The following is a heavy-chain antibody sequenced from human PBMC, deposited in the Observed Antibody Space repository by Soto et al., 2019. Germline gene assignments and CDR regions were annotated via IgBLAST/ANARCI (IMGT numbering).Heavy chain of an antibody. CDR3: AVSIAAAGLTGWFDP. Sequence: WASVKVSCKASGYTFTSYGISWVRQAPGQGLEWMGWISAYNGNTNCAQKLQGRVTMTTDTSTSTAYMELRSLRSDDTAVYYCAVSIAAAGLTGWFDPWGQGTLVTVS. J-gene: IGHJ5*02. CDR2: ISAYNGNT. V-gene: IGHV1-18*01. CDR1: GYTFTSYG. D-gene: IGHD6-13*01.